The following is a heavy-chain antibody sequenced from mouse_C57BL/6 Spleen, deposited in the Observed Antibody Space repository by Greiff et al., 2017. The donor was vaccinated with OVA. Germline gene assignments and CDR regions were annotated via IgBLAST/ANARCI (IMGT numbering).Heavy chain of an antibody. J-gene: IGHJ2*01. Sequence: EVQLQQSGPGLVKPSQSLSLTCSVTGYSITSGYYWNWIRQFPGNKLEWMGYISYDGSNNYNPSLKNRISITSDTSKNQFFLKLHSVTTEDTATYYCATIVTTGYYFDYWGQGTTLTVSS. CDR1: GYSITSGYY. D-gene: IGHD2-5*01. CDR3: ATIVTTGYYFDY. CDR2: ISYDGSN. V-gene: IGHV3-6*01.